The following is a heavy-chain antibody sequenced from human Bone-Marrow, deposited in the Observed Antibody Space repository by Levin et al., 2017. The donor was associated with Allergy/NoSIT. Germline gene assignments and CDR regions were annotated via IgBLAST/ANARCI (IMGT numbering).Heavy chain of an antibody. CDR3: ARPRYCDGPQCWNNLDY. Sequence: PGESLKISCKASGGTFSNFAISWVRQAPGQGLEWVGGIVPVFGPTRYAQKFRYRVTLTADELTTTAYMELSSLTSDDTAVYYCARPRYCDGPQCWNNLDYWGQGTLVTVSS. CDR2: IVPVFGPT. D-gene: IGHD2-21*01. CDR1: GGTFSNFA. J-gene: IGHJ4*02. V-gene: IGHV1-69*01.